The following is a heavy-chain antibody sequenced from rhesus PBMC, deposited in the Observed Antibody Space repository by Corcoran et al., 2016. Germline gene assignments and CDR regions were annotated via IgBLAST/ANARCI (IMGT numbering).Heavy chain of an antibody. D-gene: IGHD6-37*01. V-gene: IGHV4-165*02. CDR2: IGGSSGGT. J-gene: IGHJ3*01. CDR1: GGSISGYY. CDR3: ATPPRIAVAGLNAFDF. Sequence: QVQLQESGPGLVKPSETLSLTCAVSGGSISGYYWNWIRHPPGQGLEWIGQIGGSSGGTYYNPTLKSRVTIPTDTSKNQFSLKLSSVTAADTAVYYCATPPRIAVAGLNAFDFWGQGLRVTVSS.